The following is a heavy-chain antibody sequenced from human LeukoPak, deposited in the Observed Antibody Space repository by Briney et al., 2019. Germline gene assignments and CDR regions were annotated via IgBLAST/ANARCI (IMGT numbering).Heavy chain of an antibody. CDR1: GYTFTSYG. D-gene: IGHD3-16*02. J-gene: IGHJ4*02. CDR3: AREYKAYDYVWGTYRYFDY. Sequence: ASVNVSCKASGYTFTSYGISWLRQAPGQGLEWMGWISAYNCNTNYAQNLQGRVTMTTDISTSTAYMELRSLRSHDTAVYYCAREYKAYDYVWGTYRYFDYWGQGTLVTVSS. V-gene: IGHV1-18*01. CDR2: ISAYNCNT.